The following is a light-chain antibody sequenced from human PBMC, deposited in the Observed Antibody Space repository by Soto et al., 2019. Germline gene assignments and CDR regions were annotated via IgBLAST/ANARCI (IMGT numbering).Light chain of an antibody. CDR3: SSYTSSSLVV. CDR2: DVS. V-gene: IGLV2-14*01. CDR1: SSDVGGYNY. J-gene: IGLJ2*01. Sequence: QSVLTQPASVSGSPGQSITISCTGTSSDVGGYNYVSGYQQHPGKAPKLMIYDVSNRPSGVSNRFSGSKSGNTESLTISGLQSEDEADYYCSSYTSSSLVVVGGRTKVTVL.